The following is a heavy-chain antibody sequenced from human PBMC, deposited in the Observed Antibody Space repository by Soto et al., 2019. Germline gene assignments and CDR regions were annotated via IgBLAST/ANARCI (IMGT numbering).Heavy chain of an antibody. CDR1: GYTFTGYY. V-gene: IGHV1-2*04. CDR2: INPNSGGT. J-gene: IGHJ3*02. CDR3: ARATFPSDAFDI. Sequence: GPVKVSCKASGYTFTGYYMHWVRQAPGQGLEWMGWINPNSGGTNYAQKFQGWVTMTRDTSISTAYMELSRLRSDDTAVYYCARATFPSDAFDIWGQGTMVTVSS.